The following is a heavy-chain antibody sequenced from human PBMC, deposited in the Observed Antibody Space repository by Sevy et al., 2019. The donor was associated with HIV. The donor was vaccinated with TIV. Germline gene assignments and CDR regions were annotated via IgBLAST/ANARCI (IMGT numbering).Heavy chain of an antibody. CDR3: TTEFTTSDRAGAFDN. V-gene: IGHV3-30*04. D-gene: IGHD1-26*01. CDR2: MSFDGSK. J-gene: IGHJ4*02. CDR1: GLTFSNSI. Sequence: GESLKISCAASGLTFSNSIIHWVRRAPGKGLEWVSGMSFDGSKYYADSVKGRFTISRDDSRSTVYLQMSSLRTEDTAVYYCTTEFTTSDRAGAFDNWGQGTLVTVSS.